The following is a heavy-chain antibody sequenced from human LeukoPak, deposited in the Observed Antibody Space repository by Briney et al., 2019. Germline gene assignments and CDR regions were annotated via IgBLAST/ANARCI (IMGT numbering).Heavy chain of an antibody. CDR3: AKYFYDRSTYSFDN. D-gene: IGHD3-22*01. V-gene: IGHV3-23*01. Sequence: PGGGLRLSCAASGFTFSSYAMSWVRQAPGEGLQWVSSIDSGGGATYYADSVKGRFTISRDNSKSTLFLQMDTLRAEDTALYYCAKYFYDRSTYSFDNWGQGTLVTVSS. CDR1: GFTFSSYA. CDR2: IDSGGGAT. J-gene: IGHJ4*02.